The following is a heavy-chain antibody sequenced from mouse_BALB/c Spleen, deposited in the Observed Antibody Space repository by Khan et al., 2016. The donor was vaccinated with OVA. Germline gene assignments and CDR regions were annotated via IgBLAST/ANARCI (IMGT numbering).Heavy chain of an antibody. J-gene: IGHJ4*01. CDR1: GFPLISFG. Sequence: VQLVESGPGLVAPSQSLSITCTASGFPLISFGVNWVRQPPGKGLEWLGVIWGDGNTNYNSALISRLSISKDNSKSQVFLKLNSLQTDDTATYYCAKFDGIFYAMDYWGQGTSVTVSS. CDR3: AKFDGIFYAMDY. V-gene: IGHV2-3*01. D-gene: IGHD2-3*01. CDR2: IWGDGNT.